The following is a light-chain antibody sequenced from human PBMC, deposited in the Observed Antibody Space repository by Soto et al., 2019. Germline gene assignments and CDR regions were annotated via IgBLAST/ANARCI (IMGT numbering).Light chain of an antibody. CDR1: QSVSSNY. CDR3: QQYGTSPRS. V-gene: IGKV3-20*01. CDR2: GAS. J-gene: IGKJ1*01. Sequence: EIVLTQSPDTLSLSPGERATLSCRASQSVSSNYLAWYQQKLGQAPRLLIYGASSRATDIPDRFSGSGSGTDFSLTISRLQPADFAVYYCQQYGTSPRSFGQGTKVVVK.